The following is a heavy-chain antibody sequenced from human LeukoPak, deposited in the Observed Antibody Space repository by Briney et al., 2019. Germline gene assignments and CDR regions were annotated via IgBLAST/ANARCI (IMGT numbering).Heavy chain of an antibody. J-gene: IGHJ6*03. D-gene: IGHD4-17*01. CDR2: ISGSGGST. CDR1: GFTFSSYG. V-gene: IGHV3-23*01. CDR3: AKKGGDYPYYYYYYMDV. Sequence: GGSLRLSCAASGFTFSSYGMHWVRQAPGKGLEWVSAISGSGGSTYYADSVKGRFTISRDNSKNTLYLQMNSLRAEDTAVYYCAKKGGDYPYYYYYYMDVWGKGTTVTVSS.